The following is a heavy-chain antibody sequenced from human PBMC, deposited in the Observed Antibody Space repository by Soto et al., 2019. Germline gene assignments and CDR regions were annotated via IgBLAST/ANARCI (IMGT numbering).Heavy chain of an antibody. CDR1: GYTFTSYG. Sequence: ASVKVSCKASGYTFTSYGISWVRQAPGQGLEWMGWISAYNGNTNYAQKFQGRVTITADKSTSTAYMELSSLRSEDTAVYYCARGGICSGGSCYSNNWFDPWGQGTLVTVSS. V-gene: IGHV1-18*04. D-gene: IGHD2-15*01. J-gene: IGHJ5*02. CDR2: ISAYNGNT. CDR3: ARGGICSGGSCYSNNWFDP.